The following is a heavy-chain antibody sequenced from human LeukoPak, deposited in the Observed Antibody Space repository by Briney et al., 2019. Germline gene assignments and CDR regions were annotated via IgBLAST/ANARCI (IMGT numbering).Heavy chain of an antibody. CDR2: ISSSSSYI. V-gene: IGHV3-21*01. D-gene: IGHD1-26*01. Sequence: PGGSLRLSCAASGFTFSSYSMNWVRRTPGKGLEWVSSISSSSSYIYYADSVKGRFTISRDNSKNTLYLQLNSLRAEDTAVYYCATASGTYTSTYWGQGTLVTVSS. CDR3: ATASGTYTSTY. J-gene: IGHJ4*02. CDR1: GFTFSSYS.